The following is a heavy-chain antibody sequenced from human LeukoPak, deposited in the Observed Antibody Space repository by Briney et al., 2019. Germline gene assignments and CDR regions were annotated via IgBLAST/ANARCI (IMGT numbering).Heavy chain of an antibody. Sequence: EASVKVSCKASGYTFTSYEINWVRQATGQGLEWMGWMNPNSGNTGYAQKFQGRVTMTRDTSVNTANMELSSLRSEDTAVYYCATLRGSYGPPDAFDIWGQGTMVTVSS. CDR3: ATLRGSYGPPDAFDI. J-gene: IGHJ3*02. CDR1: GYTFTSYE. D-gene: IGHD5-18*01. V-gene: IGHV1-8*01. CDR2: MNPNSGNT.